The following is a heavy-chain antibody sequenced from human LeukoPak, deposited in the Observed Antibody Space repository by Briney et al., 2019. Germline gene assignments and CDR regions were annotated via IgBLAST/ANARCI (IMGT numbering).Heavy chain of an antibody. J-gene: IGHJ5*02. Sequence: GSSVKVSCKASGGTFSSYAISWVRQAPGQGLEWMGGIIPLSGTTDYAQRFQGRLSITADESTRTAYMELSSLTSEDTAVYYCARVPVEQNSDDHIKVASFLDPWGQGTLVTVSS. CDR3: ARVPVEQNSDDHIKVASFLDP. V-gene: IGHV1-69*01. D-gene: IGHD1-14*01. CDR2: IIPLSGTT. CDR1: GGTFSSYA.